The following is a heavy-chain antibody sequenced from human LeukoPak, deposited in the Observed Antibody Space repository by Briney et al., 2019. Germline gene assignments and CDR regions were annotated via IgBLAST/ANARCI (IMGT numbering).Heavy chain of an antibody. D-gene: IGHD2-2*01. CDR2: IYTSGST. V-gene: IGHV4-4*07. CDR3: ARSVERYCSSTSRYAGYYYGMDV. J-gene: IGHJ6*02. Sequence: PSETLSLTCTVSGGSISSYYWSWIRQPAGNGLEWIGRIYTSGSTNYNPSLKSRVTMSVDTSKNQFSLKLSSVTAADTAVYYCARSVERYCSSTSRYAGYYYGMDVWGQGTTVTVSS. CDR1: GGSISSYY.